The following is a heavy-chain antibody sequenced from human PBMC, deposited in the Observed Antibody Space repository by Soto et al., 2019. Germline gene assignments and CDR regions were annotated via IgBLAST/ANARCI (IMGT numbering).Heavy chain of an antibody. D-gene: IGHD6-19*01. Sequence: GGSLRLSCAASGFTFSSYAMSWVRQAPGKGLEWVSAISGSGGSTFYADSVKGRFTISRDSSKNTLYLQMNSLRAEDTAVYYCAKKGGSSVWWEPIDSWGQGSLVTVS. V-gene: IGHV3-23*01. J-gene: IGHJ4*02. CDR3: AKKGGSSVWWEPIDS. CDR2: ISGSGGST. CDR1: GFTFSSYA.